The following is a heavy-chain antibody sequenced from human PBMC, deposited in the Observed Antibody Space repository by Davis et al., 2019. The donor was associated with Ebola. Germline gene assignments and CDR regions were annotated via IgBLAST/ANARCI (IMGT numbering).Heavy chain of an antibody. D-gene: IGHD6-13*01. CDR2: TSSGGSTT. Sequence: GKSLKISCAASGFIFNNYAMTWVRQAPGRGLEWVSTTSSGGSTTYYADSVKGRFTISRDNSKNTLYLQMNSLRVDDTAVYYCAKARSSWTPFDYWGQGTLVTVSS. J-gene: IGHJ4*02. V-gene: IGHV3-23*01. CDR1: GFIFNNYA. CDR3: AKARSSWTPFDY.